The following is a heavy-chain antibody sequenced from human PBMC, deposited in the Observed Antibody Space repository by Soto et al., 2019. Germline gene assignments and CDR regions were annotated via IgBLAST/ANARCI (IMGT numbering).Heavy chain of an antibody. J-gene: IGHJ4*02. D-gene: IGHD6-13*01. Sequence: PGGSLRLSCAASGFTFSSYAMSWVRQAPGKGLEWVSAISGSGGSTYYADPVKGRFTISRDNSKNTLYLQMNSLRAEDTAVYYCAKCRGIYSSSWPFDYWGQGTLVTVSS. CDR1: GFTFSSYA. CDR2: ISGSGGST. CDR3: AKCRGIYSSSWPFDY. V-gene: IGHV3-23*01.